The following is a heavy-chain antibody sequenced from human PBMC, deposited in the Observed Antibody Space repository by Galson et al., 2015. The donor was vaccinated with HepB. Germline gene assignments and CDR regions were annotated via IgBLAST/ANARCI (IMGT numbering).Heavy chain of an antibody. Sequence: LRLSCAASGLTFSAYTLSWFRQAPGRGLEWVSAVRGGAGSTYYADSVRGRFTISRDNSKNMLYLQMNSLRADDTAIYYCAKSSGAFDPWGQGTLVTVSS. D-gene: IGHD1-26*01. V-gene: IGHV3-23*01. CDR1: GLTFSAYT. CDR2: VRGGAGST. J-gene: IGHJ5*02. CDR3: AKSSGAFDP.